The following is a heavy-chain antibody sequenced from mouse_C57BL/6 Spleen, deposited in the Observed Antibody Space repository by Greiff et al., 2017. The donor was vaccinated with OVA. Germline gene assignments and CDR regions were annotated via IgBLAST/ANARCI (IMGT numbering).Heavy chain of an antibody. V-gene: IGHV2-6*01. D-gene: IGHD1-1*01. J-gene: IGHJ3*01. CDR1: GFSLTSYG. CDR2: IWGVGST. CDR3: ASGDYGSPFAY. Sequence: VHLVESGPGLVAPSQSLSITCTVSGFSLTSYGVDWVRQSPGKGLEWLGVIWGVGSTNYNSALKSRLNISKDNSKSQVFLKMNRLQTDDTAMYYCASGDYGSPFAYWGQGTLVTVSA.